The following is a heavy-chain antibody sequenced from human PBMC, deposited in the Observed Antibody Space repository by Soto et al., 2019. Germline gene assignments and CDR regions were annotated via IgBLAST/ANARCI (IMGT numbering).Heavy chain of an antibody. V-gene: IGHV1-69*01. CDR3: ILDCTSMSCYGYLGVDV. CDR2: IIPVFGRA. D-gene: IGHD5-18*01. Sequence: QVQLIQSGAEVKTPGSSVKVSCKASGGTFSSFLMGWVRQAPGQGLEWMGGIIPVFGRATYSQKFQGRVTITADDSTSTVYMELSGLKSEDTAVYYCILDCTSMSCYGYLGVDVWGQGPTVTVSS. J-gene: IGHJ6*02. CDR1: GGTFSSFL.